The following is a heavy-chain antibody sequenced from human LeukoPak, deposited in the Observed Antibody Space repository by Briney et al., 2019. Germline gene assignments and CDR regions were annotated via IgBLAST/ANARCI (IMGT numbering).Heavy chain of an antibody. Sequence: PGGSLRLSCATSRFIFSSYWMTWVRRTPGKGLEWVASINQDGSDKYYVDSVKGRFTISRDNAKKSLYLEMSSLRAEDTAVYYCARGITAVASPFDYWGQGTLVTVSS. CDR3: ARGITAVASPFDY. CDR2: INQDGSDK. J-gene: IGHJ4*02. CDR1: RFIFSSYW. D-gene: IGHD6-19*01. V-gene: IGHV3-7*03.